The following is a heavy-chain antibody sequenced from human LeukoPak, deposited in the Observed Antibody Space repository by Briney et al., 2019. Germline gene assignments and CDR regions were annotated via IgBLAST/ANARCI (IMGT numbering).Heavy chain of an antibody. CDR2: IYYTGST. D-gene: IGHD6-13*01. CDR1: GGSISSSSYY. J-gene: IGHJ4*02. CDR3: ARPYYEQLLAPYFDY. V-gene: IGHV4-39*01. Sequence: PSETLSLTCTVSGGSISSSSYYWGWIRQPPGKGLELIESIYYTGSTYYNPSLKSRVTISVDTSKNQFSLKLSSVTAADTAVYYCARPYYEQLLAPYFDYWGQGTLVTVSS.